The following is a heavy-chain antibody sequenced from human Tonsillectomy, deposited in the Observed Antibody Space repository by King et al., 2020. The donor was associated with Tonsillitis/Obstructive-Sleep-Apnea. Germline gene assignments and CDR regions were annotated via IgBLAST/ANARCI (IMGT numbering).Heavy chain of an antibody. CDR3: ARGYYYDSSGYYFDY. CDR1: GGSISSYY. Sequence: VQLQESGPGLVKPSETLSLTCTVSGGSISSYYWSWTRQPPGKGLEWIGYIYYSGSTNYNPSLKSRVTISVDTSKNQFSLKLSSVTAADTAVYYCARGYYYDSSGYYFDYWGQGTLVTVSS. J-gene: IGHJ4*02. D-gene: IGHD3-22*01. V-gene: IGHV4-59*08. CDR2: IYYSGST.